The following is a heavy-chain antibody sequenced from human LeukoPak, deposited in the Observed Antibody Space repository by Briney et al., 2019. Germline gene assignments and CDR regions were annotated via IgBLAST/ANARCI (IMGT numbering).Heavy chain of an antibody. V-gene: IGHV4-31*03. CDR2: IYYSGST. CDR3: ASGLYYDILTGPAFDI. J-gene: IGHJ3*02. CDR1: GGSISRGGYY. D-gene: IGHD3-9*01. Sequence: SQTLSLTCTVSGGSISRGGYYWSWIRQHPGKGLEWIGYIYYSGSTYYNPSLKSRVTISVDTSKNQFSLKLSSVTAADTAVYYCASGLYYDILTGPAFDIWGQGTMVTVSS.